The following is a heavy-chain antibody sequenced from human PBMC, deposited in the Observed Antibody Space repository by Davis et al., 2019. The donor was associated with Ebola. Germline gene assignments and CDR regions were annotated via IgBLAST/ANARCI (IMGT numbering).Heavy chain of an antibody. CDR3: AKGGYFDSLEIDS. CDR1: GFTFSSYA. CDR2: ISGSGGST. D-gene: IGHD3-9*01. J-gene: IGHJ4*02. V-gene: IGHV3-23*01. Sequence: GESLKISCAASGFTFSSYAMSWVRHAPGKGPEWVSAISGSGGSTYYADSVKGRFTISRDNSKNTLYLQMNSLRAEDTAVYYCAKGGYFDSLEIDSWGQGTLVTVSS.